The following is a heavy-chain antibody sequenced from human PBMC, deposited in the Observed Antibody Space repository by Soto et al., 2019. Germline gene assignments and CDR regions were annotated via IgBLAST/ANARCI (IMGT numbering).Heavy chain of an antibody. Sequence: EVQLVESGGGLVQPGGSLRLSCAASGFTFSSYSMNWVRKAPGKGLGWVSYISSSSSTIYYADSVKGRFTISRDNAKNSLYLQMNSLRAEDTAVYYCARDNYYGDYNFDYWGQGTLVTVSS. CDR2: ISSSSSTI. D-gene: IGHD4-17*01. J-gene: IGHJ4*02. CDR3: ARDNYYGDYNFDY. V-gene: IGHV3-48*01. CDR1: GFTFSSYS.